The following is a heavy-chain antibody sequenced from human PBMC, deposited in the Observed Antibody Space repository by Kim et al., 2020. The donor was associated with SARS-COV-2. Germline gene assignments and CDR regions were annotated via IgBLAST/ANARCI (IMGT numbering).Heavy chain of an antibody. D-gene: IGHD2-21*02. V-gene: IGHV4-30-4*08. J-gene: IGHJ6*01. CDR3: ATGVVTLGRPGALDV. CDR1: GGSINNGNRY. Sequence: SETLSLTCIASGGSINNGNRYWSCLRRPPGKGLEWIVYIYYGGSSYSNPFRQSRTTISGNASANHLSLKLSSVVAADAAVYYCATGVVTLGRPGALDVWGQGITVTVSS. CDR2: IYYGGSS.